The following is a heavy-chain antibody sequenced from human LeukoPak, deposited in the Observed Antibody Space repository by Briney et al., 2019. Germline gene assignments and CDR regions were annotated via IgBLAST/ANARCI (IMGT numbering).Heavy chain of an antibody. CDR2: ISSSSSYI. CDR3: ARTVRGVITDYYGMDV. D-gene: IGHD3-10*01. CDR1: GFTFSSYS. V-gene: IGHV3-21*01. Sequence: GGSLRLSCAASGFTFSSYSMNWVRQAPGKGLEWVSSISSSSSYIYYADSVKGRFTISRDNAKNSLYLQMNSLRAEDTAVYYCARTVRGVITDYYGMDVWGEGTTVTVSS. J-gene: IGHJ6*04.